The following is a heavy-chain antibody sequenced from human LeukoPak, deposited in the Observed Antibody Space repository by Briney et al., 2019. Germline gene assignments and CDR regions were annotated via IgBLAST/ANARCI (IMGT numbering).Heavy chain of an antibody. D-gene: IGHD3-9*01. CDR2: FSSSCSYI. CDR1: GFTFSSYW. Sequence: GGFLRLSCAAAGFTFSSYWMNCVRQAAGKRLEFVSSFSSSCSYIYYADSVKGRFTISRDNAKYSLYLQMNSLRAEDTAVYYCARVLRYYDILTGYQYYYYYMDVWGKGTTVTISS. V-gene: IGHV3-21*01. CDR3: ARVLRYYDILTGYQYYYYYMDV. J-gene: IGHJ6*03.